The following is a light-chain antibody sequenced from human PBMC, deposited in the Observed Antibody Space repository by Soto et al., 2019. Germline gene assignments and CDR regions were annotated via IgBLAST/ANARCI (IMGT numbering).Light chain of an antibody. J-gene: IGKJ1*01. CDR1: QSVSSSY. CDR2: GAS. Sequence: EIVLTQSPGTLSLSPGERATLSCRASQSVSSSYIAWYQQKPGQAPRLLIYGASSRATGLPDRFSGSGSGTDFTLTISRLEPDDFAAYYCQQYGSSPWTFGQGTKVEIK. V-gene: IGKV3-20*01. CDR3: QQYGSSPWT.